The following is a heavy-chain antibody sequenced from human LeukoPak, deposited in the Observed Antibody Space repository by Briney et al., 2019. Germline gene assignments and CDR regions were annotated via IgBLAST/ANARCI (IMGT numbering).Heavy chain of an antibody. CDR3: AKVRYSGSYYGYFGY. Sequence: GGSLRLSCAASGFTFSSYAMSWVRQAPGKGLEWVSAISGSGGSTYYPDSVKGRFTISRDNSKNTLYLQMSSLRAEDTAVYYCAKVRYSGSYYGYFGYWGQGTLVTVSS. CDR2: ISGSGGST. CDR1: GFTFSSYA. D-gene: IGHD1-26*01. V-gene: IGHV3-23*01. J-gene: IGHJ4*02.